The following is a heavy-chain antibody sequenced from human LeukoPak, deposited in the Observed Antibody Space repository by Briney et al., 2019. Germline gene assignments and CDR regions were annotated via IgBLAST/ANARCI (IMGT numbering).Heavy chain of an antibody. D-gene: IGHD3-9*01. J-gene: IGHJ4*02. CDR2: IWYDGSNK. CDR3: ARSALLLQYGHGDGILGSLGYFDY. V-gene: IGHV3-33*01. CDR1: GFTFSSYG. Sequence: PGGSLRLSCAASGFTFSSYGMHWVRQAPGKGLEWVAVIWYDGSNKYYADSVKGRFTISRDNSKNTLYLQMNSLRAEDTAVYYCARSALLLQYGHGDGILGSLGYFDYWGQGTLVTVSS.